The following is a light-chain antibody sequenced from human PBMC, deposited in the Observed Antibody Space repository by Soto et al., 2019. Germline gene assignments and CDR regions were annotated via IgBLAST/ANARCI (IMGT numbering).Light chain of an antibody. J-gene: IGKJ2*01. V-gene: IGKV3-15*01. CDR3: QQYYNSPLT. CDR2: GAS. CDR1: QSVSSN. Sequence: EIVMTQSPATLSVSPGGRATLSCRASQSVSSNFAWYQQKPGQAPRLLIYGASTRATNISARFSGSGSGTEFTLTISSLQSEDFAVYYCQQYYNSPLTFGQGTKLEIK.